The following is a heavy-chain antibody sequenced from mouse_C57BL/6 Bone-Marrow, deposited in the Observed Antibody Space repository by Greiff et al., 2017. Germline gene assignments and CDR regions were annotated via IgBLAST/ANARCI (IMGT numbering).Heavy chain of an antibody. V-gene: IGHV14-4*01. CDR1: GFNFKDDY. J-gene: IGHJ3*01. Sequence: EVKLLEPGAELVRPGASVKLSCTASGFNFKDDYMHWVKQRPEQGLEWIGWIDPENGDTEYAPKFQGKATITADTSSNTAYLQLSSLTSEDTAVFYCTRYYDYAFGGQGTLVTVSA. CDR3: TRYYDYAF. CDR2: IDPENGDT. D-gene: IGHD2-4*01.